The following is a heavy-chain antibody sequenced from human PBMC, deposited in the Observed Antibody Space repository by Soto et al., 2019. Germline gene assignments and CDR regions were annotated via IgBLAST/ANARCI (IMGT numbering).Heavy chain of an antibody. CDR1: GFTFRGYS. J-gene: IGHJ4*02. D-gene: IGHD3-9*01. V-gene: IGHV3-48*02. CDR2: ISSGSKTI. Sequence: RQSLRHSCAASGFTFRGYSVNWVRPAPGQRLEWDSYISSGSKTIYYAESVKGRFTVSRDNARNSQYLQMNSLRDEDTAVYYCAKELILLVRSFVYWGEGTLLTV. CDR3: AKELILLVRSFVY.